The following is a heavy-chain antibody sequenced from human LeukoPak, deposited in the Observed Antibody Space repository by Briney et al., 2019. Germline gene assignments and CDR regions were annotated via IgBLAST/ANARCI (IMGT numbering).Heavy chain of an antibody. J-gene: IGHJ6*03. D-gene: IGHD1-26*01. CDR2: IKTNTGDT. CDR1: GYSFTSHY. V-gene: IGHV1-2*02. Sequence: ASVKVSCKASGYSFTSHYMHWVRQAPGQGLEWMGWIKTNTGDTNSAQKFQGRVTLTRDTSISAAYMELSNLRSDDTAVYYCARAGTESRWGLPRADYYYMDVWAKGTTVTVSS. CDR3: ARAGTESRWGLPRADYYYMDV.